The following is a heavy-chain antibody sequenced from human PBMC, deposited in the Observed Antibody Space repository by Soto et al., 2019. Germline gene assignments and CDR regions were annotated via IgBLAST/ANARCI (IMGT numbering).Heavy chain of an antibody. CDR2: IYYSGST. CDR3: ARVEDTAMVGGGVDGMDV. D-gene: IGHD5-18*01. CDR1: GGSISSGGYY. Sequence: QVQLQESGPGLVKPSQTLSLTCTVSGGSISSGGYYWSWIRQHPGKGLEWIGYIYYSGSTYYNPSLKSRVTITVDTSKNQFSLKLSSVTAADTAVYYCARVEDTAMVGGGVDGMDVWGQGTTVTVSS. J-gene: IGHJ6*02. V-gene: IGHV4-31*03.